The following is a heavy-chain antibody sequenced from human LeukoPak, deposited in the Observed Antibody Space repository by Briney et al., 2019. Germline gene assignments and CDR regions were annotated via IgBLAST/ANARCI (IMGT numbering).Heavy chain of an antibody. J-gene: IGHJ4*02. CDR3: ARDRYDYVWGSYRFDY. CDR2: ISSSGSTI. D-gene: IGHD3-16*02. V-gene: IGHV3-48*03. Sequence: GGSLRLSRAASGFTFSSYEMNWVRQAPGKGLEWVSYISSSGSTIYYADSVKGRFTISRDNAKNSLYLQMNSLRAEDTAVYYCARDRYDYVWGSYRFDYWGQGTLVTVSS. CDR1: GFTFSSYE.